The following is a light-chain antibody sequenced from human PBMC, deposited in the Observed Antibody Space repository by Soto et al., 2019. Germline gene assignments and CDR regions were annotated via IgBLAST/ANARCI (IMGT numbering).Light chain of an antibody. CDR1: SSNIGNNY. CDR2: GNN. J-gene: IGLJ1*01. Sequence: QSVLTQPPSVSAAAGQKVTISCSGSSSNIGNNYVSWYQQLPGTAPKLLICGNNKRPSGIPDRFSGSTSGTSATLGITGLQTGDEADYYCGTWDTSLSAGVFGTGTKVTVL. CDR3: GTWDTSLSAGV. V-gene: IGLV1-51*02.